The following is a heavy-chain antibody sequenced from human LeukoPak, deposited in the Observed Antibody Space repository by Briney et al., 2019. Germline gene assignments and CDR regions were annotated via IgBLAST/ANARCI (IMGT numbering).Heavy chain of an antibody. Sequence: GGSLRLSCTASGFTFSSYWMHWVRQAPGKGVEWVAIIKQDGSEEFYVDSVKSRFIISRDNAKNSLYLQMNSLRVEDTAVCYCVGGTGWRLDSWGQGTLVTVSS. CDR2: IKQDGSEE. V-gene: IGHV3-7*05. D-gene: IGHD6-19*01. CDR3: VGGTGWRLDS. J-gene: IGHJ1*01. CDR1: GFTFSSYW.